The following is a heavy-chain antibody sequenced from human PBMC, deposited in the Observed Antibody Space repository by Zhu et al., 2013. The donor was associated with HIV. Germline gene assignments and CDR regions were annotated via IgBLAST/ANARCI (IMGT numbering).Heavy chain of an antibody. D-gene: IGHD3-3*01. CDR1: GYIFTGYY. J-gene: IGHJ6*02. Sequence: QVQLVQSGAGVKKPGASVKVSCKASGYIFTGYYMHWVRQATGQGLEWMGWMNPDSGNTGYAQKFQGRVTMTRNTSISTAYMELTSLRSEDTAVYYCARASNQFDFWSGYLHGMDVVGQGTTVTVSS. CDR3: ARASNQFDFWSGYLHGMDV. CDR2: MNPDSGNT. V-gene: IGHV1-8*02.